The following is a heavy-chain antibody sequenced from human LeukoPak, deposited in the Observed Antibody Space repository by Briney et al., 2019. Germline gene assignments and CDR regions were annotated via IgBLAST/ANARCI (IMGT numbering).Heavy chain of an antibody. J-gene: IGHJ4*02. CDR2: IYYSGST. Sequence: SETLSLTCTVSGGSISSGDYYWSWIRQPPGKGLEWIGYIYYSGSTYYNPSLKSRVTISVDTSKNQFSLKLSSVTAADTAVYYCARAWAYYYDSSGYPGVYFDYWGQGTLVTVSS. CDR3: ARAWAYYYDSSGYPGVYFDY. CDR1: GGSISSGDYY. D-gene: IGHD3-22*01. V-gene: IGHV4-30-4*08.